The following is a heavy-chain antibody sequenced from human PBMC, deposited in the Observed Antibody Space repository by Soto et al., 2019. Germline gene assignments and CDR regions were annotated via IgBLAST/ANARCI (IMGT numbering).Heavy chain of an antibody. CDR2: FSYSGST. Sequence: QVQLQESGPGLVKPSETLSLTCTVSGASISTYYWTWIRQPPGKGLELIGYFSYSGSTNYKSSLRSRATISVDTSKNQFSLKLTSLTAADTAVYYCARATIVGTTPAIGALDIWGPGTMVTVSS. CDR3: ARATIVGTTPAIGALDI. D-gene: IGHD1-26*01. CDR1: GASISTYY. J-gene: IGHJ3*02. V-gene: IGHV4-59*01.